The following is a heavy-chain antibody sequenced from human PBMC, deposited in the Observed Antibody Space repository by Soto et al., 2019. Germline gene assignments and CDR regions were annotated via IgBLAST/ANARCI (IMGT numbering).Heavy chain of an antibody. D-gene: IGHD6-13*01. J-gene: IGHJ6*02. Sequence: ASVKVSCKASGYTFTGYYMHWVRQAPGQGLEWMGWINPNSGGTNYAQKFQGRVTMTRDTSISTAYMELSRLRSDDTAVYYWASLAARPGRASYYYYSGMDVWGQGTTVTVSS. CDR1: GYTFTGYY. CDR2: INPNSGGT. CDR3: ASLAARPGRASYYYYSGMDV. V-gene: IGHV1-2*02.